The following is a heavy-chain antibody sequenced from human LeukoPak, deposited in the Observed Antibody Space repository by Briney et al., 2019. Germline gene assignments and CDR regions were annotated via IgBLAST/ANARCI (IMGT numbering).Heavy chain of an antibody. CDR2: LYYSGST. D-gene: IGHD1-26*01. CDR3: VSLGRGASTLSYFDH. CDR1: GDSISNSNCY. Sequence: SETLSLTCTVSGDSISNSNCYWGWIRQPPGKGLDWIGNLYYSGSTYYNPSLKSRVTISVDTSKNQFSLKLSSVTAADTAVYYCVSLGRGASTLSYFDHWGQGTLVIVPS. V-gene: IGHV4-39*01. J-gene: IGHJ4*02.